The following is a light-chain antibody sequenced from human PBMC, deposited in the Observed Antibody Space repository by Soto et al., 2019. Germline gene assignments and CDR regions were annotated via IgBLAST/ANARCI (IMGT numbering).Light chain of an antibody. V-gene: IGKV3-15*01. J-gene: IGKJ5*01. CDR3: QQYNKWPIT. CDR2: GAS. Sequence: EIEMTQSPATLSVSPGERATLSCRASQSVSSNLAWYQQKPGQAPRLLIYGASTGATGFPARFSGSGSGTEFTLTISSLQSEDFAVYYCQQYNKWPITFGQGTRLEIK. CDR1: QSVSSN.